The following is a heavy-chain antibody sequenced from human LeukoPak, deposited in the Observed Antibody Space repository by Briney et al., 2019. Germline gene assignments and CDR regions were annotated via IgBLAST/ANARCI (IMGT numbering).Heavy chain of an antibody. CDR1: GGSISSGSYY. D-gene: IGHD6-6*01. Sequence: SETLSLTCTVTGGSISSGSYYWSWIRQPAGKGLEWIGRIYTSGSTNYNPSLKSRVTISVGTSKNQFSLRLSSVTAADTAVYFCARDGLATYYYYYYMDVWGKGTTVTVSS. CDR3: ARDGLATYYYYYYMDV. J-gene: IGHJ6*03. CDR2: IYTSGST. V-gene: IGHV4-61*02.